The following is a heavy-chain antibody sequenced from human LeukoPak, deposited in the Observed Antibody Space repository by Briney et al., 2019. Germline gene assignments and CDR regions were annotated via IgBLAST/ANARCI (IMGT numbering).Heavy chain of an antibody. D-gene: IGHD5-18*01. V-gene: IGHV3-7*01. Sequence: GGSLGLSCAASEFPFNAYWMSWVRQAPGKGLECVANINQDGSEKYYIDSVRGRFTISRDNARNSLYLQMNSLRAEDTAVYYCARLGRWTQLWSYGIWGRGTLVTVSS. CDR1: EFPFNAYW. CDR3: ARLGRWTQLWSYGI. J-gene: IGHJ4*02. CDR2: INQDGSEK.